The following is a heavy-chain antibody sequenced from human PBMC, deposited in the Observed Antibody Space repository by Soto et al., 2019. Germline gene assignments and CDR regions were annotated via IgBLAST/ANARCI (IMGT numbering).Heavy chain of an antibody. CDR3: AGPSLFWGAGPPAYHYGMDV. V-gene: IGHV4-61*01. CDR2: IYYSGST. J-gene: IGHJ6*04. D-gene: IGHD2-21*01. Sequence: QAQLQESGPGLVKPSETLSLTCTVYGGSVSSGSYYWNWVRQSPGKGLEWIGFIYYSGSTNYNPSLKRRVTMSVATSQVQFSLKLRSVPAADTAVYYCAGPSLFWGAGPPAYHYGMDVWGKGTTVTVSS. CDR1: GGSVSSGSYY.